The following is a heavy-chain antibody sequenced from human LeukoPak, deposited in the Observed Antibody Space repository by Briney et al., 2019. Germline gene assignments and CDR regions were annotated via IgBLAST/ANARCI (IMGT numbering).Heavy chain of an antibody. CDR2: ISDSGGST. D-gene: IGHD7-27*01. CDR3: AKLTGDRGY. V-gene: IGHV3-23*01. Sequence: PGGSLRLSCAASEFTFSSYAMSWVRQAPGKGLEWVSTISDSGGSTYYADSVKGRFTISRDNSKNTLYLQMNSLRVDDTAVYYCAKLTGDRGYWGQGTLVTVSS. J-gene: IGHJ4*02. CDR1: EFTFSSYA.